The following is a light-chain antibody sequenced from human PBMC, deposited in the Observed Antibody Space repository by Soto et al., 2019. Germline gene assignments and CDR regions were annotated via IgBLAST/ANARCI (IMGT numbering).Light chain of an antibody. CDR2: KAS. V-gene: IGKV1-5*03. Sequence: DIQMTQSPSTLSASVGDRVTITCRASQSVSNWLAWYQQKPGKAPKLLIYKASSLGSGVPSRFSGSGSGTEFTLTNSSLQPDDFAPYYCQQYNSYTYTFGQGTKLEIK. CDR1: QSVSNW. J-gene: IGKJ2*01. CDR3: QQYNSYTYT.